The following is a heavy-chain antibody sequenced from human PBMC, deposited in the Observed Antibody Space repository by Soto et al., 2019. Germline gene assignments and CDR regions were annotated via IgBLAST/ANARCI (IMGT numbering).Heavy chain of an antibody. Sequence: GGSLRLSCAASGFTVSSNSMSWVRQAPGKGLEWVSVIYSGVNTYYADSVKGRFTISRDNSKNTLYLQMNSLRAEDTAVYYCAKSVYNWNDGFFDYWGQGTLVTVSS. J-gene: IGHJ4*02. V-gene: IGHV3-66*01. CDR1: GFTVSSNS. D-gene: IGHD1-1*01. CDR2: IYSGVNT. CDR3: AKSVYNWNDGFFDY.